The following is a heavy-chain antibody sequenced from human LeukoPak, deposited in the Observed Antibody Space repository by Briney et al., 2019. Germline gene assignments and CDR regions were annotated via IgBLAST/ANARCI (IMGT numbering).Heavy chain of an antibody. V-gene: IGHV4-59*08. Sequence: SETLSLTCTVSGGSIRSYYWSWIRQPPGKGLEWIGYIYYSGSTNYNPSLKSRVTISGDTSKKQFSLKLSSVTDADTAVYYCASGTWIGRFHYWGQGTLVTVSS. CDR2: IYYSGST. D-gene: IGHD5-12*01. CDR3: ASGTWIGRFHY. J-gene: IGHJ4*02. CDR1: GGSIRSYY.